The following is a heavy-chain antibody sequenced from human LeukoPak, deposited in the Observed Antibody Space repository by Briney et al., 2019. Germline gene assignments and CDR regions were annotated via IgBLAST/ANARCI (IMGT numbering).Heavy chain of an antibody. D-gene: IGHD5-18*01. CDR3: AKDYTAMVRGPDY. CDR1: GFTFSSYW. V-gene: IGHV3-9*01. J-gene: IGHJ4*02. CDR2: ISWNSGSI. Sequence: GGSLRLSCAASGFTFSSYWMHWVRQAPGKGLEWVSGISWNSGSIGYADSVKGRFTISRDNAKNSLYLQMNSLRAEDTALYYCAKDYTAMVRGPDYWGQGTLATVSS.